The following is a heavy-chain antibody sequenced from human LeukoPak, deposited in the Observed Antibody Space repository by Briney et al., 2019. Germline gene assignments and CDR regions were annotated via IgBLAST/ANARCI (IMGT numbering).Heavy chain of an antibody. J-gene: IGHJ6*03. V-gene: IGHV3-66*02. CDR2: IYSGGST. CDR3: ARDRGFDGYNSYYMDV. D-gene: IGHD5-24*01. CDR1: GFTVSSNY. Sequence: SGGSLRLSCAASGFTVSSNYMSWVRQAPGKGPEWVSVIYSGGSTYYADSVKGRFTISRDNSKNTLYLQMNSLRAEDTAVYYCARDRGFDGYNSYYMDVWGKGTTVTVSS.